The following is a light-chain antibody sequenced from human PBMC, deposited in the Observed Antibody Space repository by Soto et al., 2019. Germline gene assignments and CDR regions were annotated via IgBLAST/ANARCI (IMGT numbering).Light chain of an antibody. Sequence: DLQMTQSPSSLSASVGERVIITCRASQGNRSHLAWFQQKPAKDTKFLIYVEYNLQSGVPSKFSGSGSGTDFTLTINSLQPEDFATYYCLQYDTYPRTFGPETKVDIK. CDR3: LQYDTYPRT. V-gene: IGKV1-16*02. CDR2: VEY. J-gene: IGKJ3*01. CDR1: QGNRSH.